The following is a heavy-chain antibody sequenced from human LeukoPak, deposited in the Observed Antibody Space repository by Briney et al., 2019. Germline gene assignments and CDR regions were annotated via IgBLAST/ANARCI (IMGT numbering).Heavy chain of an antibody. CDR1: GYTFTSYA. V-gene: IGHV7-4-1*02. Sequence: ASVKVSCKASGYTFTSYAMNWVRQAPGQGLEWMGWINTNTGNATCAQGFTGRFVFSLDTSVSTAYLQISSLKAEDTAVYYCARERNDCYGSSGCVGDSYMDVWGKGTTVTVSS. J-gene: IGHJ6*03. CDR2: INTNTGNA. CDR3: ARERNDCYGSSGCVGDSYMDV. D-gene: IGHD3-22*01.